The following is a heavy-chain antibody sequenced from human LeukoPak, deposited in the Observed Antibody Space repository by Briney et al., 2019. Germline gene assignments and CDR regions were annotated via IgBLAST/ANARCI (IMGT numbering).Heavy chain of an antibody. CDR1: GFTFDDYA. Sequence: GGSLRLSCAASGFTFDDYAMHWVRQAPGKGLGWVSLISWDGGSTYYADSVKGRFTISRDNSKNSLYLQMNSLRAEDTALYYCAKDFGLLVVVAAIDYWGQGTLVTVSS. CDR2: ISWDGGST. D-gene: IGHD2-15*01. J-gene: IGHJ4*02. V-gene: IGHV3-43D*03. CDR3: AKDFGLLVVVAAIDY.